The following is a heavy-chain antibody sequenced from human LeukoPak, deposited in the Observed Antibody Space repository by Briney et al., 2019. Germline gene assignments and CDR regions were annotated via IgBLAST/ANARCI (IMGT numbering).Heavy chain of an antibody. D-gene: IGHD6-13*01. Sequence: SETLSLTCTVSGGSISSSSYYWGWIRQPPGKGLEWIGSIYYSGSTYYNPSLKSRVTISVDTSKNHFSLKLSSVTAADTAVYYCARRPRAAAGNGLFGYWGQGTLVTVSS. CDR2: IYYSGST. V-gene: IGHV4-39*01. CDR1: GGSISSSSYY. J-gene: IGHJ4*02. CDR3: ARRPRAAAGNGLFGY.